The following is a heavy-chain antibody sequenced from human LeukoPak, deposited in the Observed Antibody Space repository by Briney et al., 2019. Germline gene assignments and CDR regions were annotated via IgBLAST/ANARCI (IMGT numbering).Heavy chain of an antibody. CDR1: GYSFTSYM. CDR2: IEPNDSYT. V-gene: IGHV5-10-1*01. CDR3: ARGVNWIDY. Sequence: GASLKISCKGSGYSFTSYMISWVRQLPGKGLEWMGRIEPNDSYTNYSPSFQGHVTISADKSISTAYLQWSSLKASDTAMYYCARGVNWIDYWGQGTLVTVSS. J-gene: IGHJ4*02. D-gene: IGHD1-1*01.